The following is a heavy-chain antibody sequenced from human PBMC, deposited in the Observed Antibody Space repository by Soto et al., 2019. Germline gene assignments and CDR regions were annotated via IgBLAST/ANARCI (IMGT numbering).Heavy chain of an antibody. J-gene: IGHJ5*02. CDR3: ARVLAAAGA. V-gene: IGHV1-3*01. D-gene: IGHD6-13*01. Sequence: QVQLVQSGAEVKKPGASVKVSCTASGYTFTHYAIHWVRHAPGQRLEWMGFINAGSGNTKYSQTFQGRLTFTKDTSASTAYMDLSSLRYEDTAIYYCARVLAAAGAWGQGTLVTVSS. CDR1: GYTFTHYA. CDR2: INAGSGNT.